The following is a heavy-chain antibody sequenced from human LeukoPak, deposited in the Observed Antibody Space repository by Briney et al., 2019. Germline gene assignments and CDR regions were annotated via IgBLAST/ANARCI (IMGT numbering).Heavy chain of an antibody. CDR3: ARARLGTYYYDSSGYPFDY. Sequence: SQTLSLTCTVSGGSISSGSYYWSWIRQPAGKGPEWIGRIYTSGSTNYNPSLKSRVTISVDTSKNQFSLKLSSVTAADTAVYYCARARLGTYYYDSSGYPFDYWGQGTLVTVSS. V-gene: IGHV4-61*02. CDR1: GGSISSGSYY. CDR2: IYTSGST. D-gene: IGHD3-22*01. J-gene: IGHJ4*02.